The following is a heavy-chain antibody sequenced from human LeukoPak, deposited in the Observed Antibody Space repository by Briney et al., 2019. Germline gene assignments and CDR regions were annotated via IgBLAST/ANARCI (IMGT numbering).Heavy chain of an antibody. J-gene: IGHJ4*02. D-gene: IGHD3-22*01. V-gene: IGHV3-49*04. CDR3: TTIYYDSSGPEAYIDY. CDR2: IRSKAYGGTT. Sequence: GGSLRLSCTASGFTFGDYAMSWVRQAPGKGLEWVGFIRSKAYGGTTEYAASVKGRFTISRDDSKSIAYLQMNSLKTEDTAVYYCTTIYYDSSGPEAYIDYWGQGTLVTVSS. CDR1: GFTFGDYA.